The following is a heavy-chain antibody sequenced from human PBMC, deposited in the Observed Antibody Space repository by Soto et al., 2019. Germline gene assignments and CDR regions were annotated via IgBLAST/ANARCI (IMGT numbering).Heavy chain of an antibody. D-gene: IGHD3-22*01. CDR1: GYTFTSYD. CDR3: ARDYYYDSSGSGFDY. Sequence: ASVKVSCKASGYTFTSYDINWVRQAPGQGLEWMGWINPNSGGTNYAQKFQGWVTMTRDTSISTAYMELSRLRSDDTAVYYCARDYYYDSSGSGFDYWGQGTLVTVSS. V-gene: IGHV1-2*04. CDR2: INPNSGGT. J-gene: IGHJ4*02.